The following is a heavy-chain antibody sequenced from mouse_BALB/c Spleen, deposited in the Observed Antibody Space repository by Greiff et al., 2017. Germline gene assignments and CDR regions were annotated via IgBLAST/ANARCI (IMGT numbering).Heavy chain of an antibody. V-gene: IGHV5-4*02. CDR1: GFTFSDYY. Sequence: EVKVVESGGGLVKPGGSLKLSCAASGFTFSDYYMYWVRQTPEKRLEWVATISDGGSYTYYPDSVKGRFTISRDNAKNNLYLQMSSLKSEDTAMYYCASPLYGYYAMDYWGQGTSVTVSS. J-gene: IGHJ4*01. D-gene: IGHD1-1*02. CDR2: ISDGGSYT. CDR3: ASPLYGYYAMDY.